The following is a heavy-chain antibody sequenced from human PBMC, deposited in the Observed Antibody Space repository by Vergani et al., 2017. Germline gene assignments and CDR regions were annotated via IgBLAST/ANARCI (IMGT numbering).Heavy chain of an antibody. CDR1: GYTFTGYY. Sequence: QVQLVQSGAEVKKPGASVKVSCKASGYTFTGYYMHWVRQAPGQGLEWMGWINPNSGGTNYAQTFQGRVTMTRDTSISTAYMELSRLRSDDTAVYYCARAFRWGPIQLWQEFDYWGQGTLVTVSS. D-gene: IGHD5-18*01. CDR2: INPNSGGT. V-gene: IGHV1-2*02. J-gene: IGHJ4*02. CDR3: ARAFRWGPIQLWQEFDY.